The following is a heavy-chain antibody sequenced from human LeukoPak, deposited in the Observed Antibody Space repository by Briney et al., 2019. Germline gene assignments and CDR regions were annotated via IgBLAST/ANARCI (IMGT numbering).Heavy chain of an antibody. D-gene: IGHD4-23*01. J-gene: IGHJ4*02. CDR3: ARDSGGGNFDF. CDR2: ISNSGGTI. CDR1: GFTFSDYY. Sequence: GGSLRLSCATSGFTFSDYYMNWIRQAPGKGLEWVSYISNSGGTIYYAPSVEGRFAMSRDNGKNSLYLQMNSLRAEDTAVYYCARDSGGGNFDFWGQGTVVTVSS. V-gene: IGHV3-11*01.